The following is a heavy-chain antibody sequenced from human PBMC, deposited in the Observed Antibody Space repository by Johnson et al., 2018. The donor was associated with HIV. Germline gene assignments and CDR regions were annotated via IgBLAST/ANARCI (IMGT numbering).Heavy chain of an antibody. CDR3: ARGVSPERQAGPDAFDI. J-gene: IGHJ3*02. CDR2: ISYDGSNK. Sequence: QVQLVESGGGVVQPGRSLRLSCAASGFTFSSYAMHWVRQAPGKGLEWVAVISYDGSNKYYADSVKGRFTISRDNSKNTLYLQMNSLRAEDTAVYYCARGVSPERQAGPDAFDIWGQGRMVTVSS. V-gene: IGHV3-30*04. D-gene: IGHD1-14*01. CDR1: GFTFSSYA.